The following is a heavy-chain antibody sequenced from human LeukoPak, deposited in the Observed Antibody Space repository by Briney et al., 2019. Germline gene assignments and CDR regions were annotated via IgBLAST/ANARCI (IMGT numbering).Heavy chain of an antibody. D-gene: IGHD2-21*02. CDR2: ISSSGGTI. V-gene: IGHV3-48*03. Sequence: GGSLRLSCAASGFTFSNHEMNWVRQAPGKGLEWVSYISSSGGTIYYADSVKGRFTISRDNAENSLYLQMNSLRAEDTAVYYCARDRGVTLFYYAMDVWGQGTTVTVSS. CDR3: ARDRGVTLFYYAMDV. CDR1: GFTFSNHE. J-gene: IGHJ6*02.